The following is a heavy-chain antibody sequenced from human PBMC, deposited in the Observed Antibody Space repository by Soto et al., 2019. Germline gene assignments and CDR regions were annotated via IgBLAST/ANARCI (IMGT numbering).Heavy chain of an antibody. J-gene: IGHJ4*02. V-gene: IGHV3-23*01. D-gene: IGHD3-16*02. CDR3: ANTLVPLDY. CDR2: ISDSGANT. CDR1: GFTFSRYT. Sequence: WGSLRLSCAASGFTFSRYTMSWVRQAPGKGLEWVSSISDSGANTYYADSVKGRFTISRDNSYNALYLQMNGLRAEDTAVYYCANTLVPLDYWGEGTVVTVSS.